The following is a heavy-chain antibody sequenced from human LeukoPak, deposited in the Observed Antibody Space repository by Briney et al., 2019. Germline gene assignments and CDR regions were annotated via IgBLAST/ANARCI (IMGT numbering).Heavy chain of an antibody. CDR3: ANRGRMAVGSYYFDY. CDR2: LSSNGGTS. D-gene: IGHD3-16*01. J-gene: IGHJ4*02. V-gene: IGHV3-23*01. CDR1: GFTFSSYA. Sequence: GGSLRLSCAASGFTFSSYAMSWVRQAPGKGLEWVSTLSSNGGTSYYADSVKGRFTISRDNAKNTLYLQMNSLRAEDTAIYYCANRGRMAVGSYYFDYWGQGTLVTVSS.